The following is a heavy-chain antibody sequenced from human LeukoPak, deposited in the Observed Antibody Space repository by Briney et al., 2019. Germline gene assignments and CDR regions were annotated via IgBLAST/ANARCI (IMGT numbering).Heavy chain of an antibody. CDR1: GYTFTSYG. CDR3: ARDLRTVTTAVGYYYMDV. Sequence: ASVKVSCKASGYTFTSYGISWVRQAPGQGLKWMGWISAYNGNTNYAQKFQGRVSMTRDTSISTAYMELSRLRSDDTAVYYCARDLRTVTTAVGYYYMDVWGKGTTVTVSS. V-gene: IGHV1-18*01. CDR2: ISAYNGNT. J-gene: IGHJ6*03. D-gene: IGHD4-11*01.